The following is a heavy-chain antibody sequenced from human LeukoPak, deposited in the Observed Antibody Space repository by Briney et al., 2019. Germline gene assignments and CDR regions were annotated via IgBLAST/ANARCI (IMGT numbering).Heavy chain of an antibody. D-gene: IGHD3-9*01. Sequence: SETLSLTCTVSGGSISSYYWSWIRQPPGKGLEWIGYIYYSGSTNYNPSLKSRVTISVDTSKNQFSLKLSSVTAADTAVYYCARNGYFDCEECYFDYWGQGTLVTVSS. V-gene: IGHV4-59*08. J-gene: IGHJ4*02. CDR2: IYYSGST. CDR3: ARNGYFDCEECYFDY. CDR1: GGSISSYY.